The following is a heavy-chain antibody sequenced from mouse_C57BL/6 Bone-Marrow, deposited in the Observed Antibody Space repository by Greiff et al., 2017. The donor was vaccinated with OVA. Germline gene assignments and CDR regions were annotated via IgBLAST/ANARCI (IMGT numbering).Heavy chain of an antibody. CDR3: ARSEIYYGNYFDY. Sequence: VQLQQPGAELVMPGASVKLSCKASGYTFTSYWMHWVKQRPGQGLEWIGEIDPNSGGTKYNEKFKSKATLTVDKPSSTAYMQLSSLTSEDSAVYYCARSEIYYGNYFDYWGQGTTLTVSS. CDR1: GYTFTSYW. J-gene: IGHJ2*01. D-gene: IGHD2-1*01. V-gene: IGHV1-72*01. CDR2: IDPNSGGT.